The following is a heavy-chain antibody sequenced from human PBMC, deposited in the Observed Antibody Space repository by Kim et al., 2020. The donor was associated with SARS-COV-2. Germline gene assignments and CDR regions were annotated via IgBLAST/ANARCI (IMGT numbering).Heavy chain of an antibody. CDR3: TRRSGYSYGYHYY. V-gene: IGHV3-49*02. Sequence: SAASVKGRFPISRDVSKSIAYLQMNSLKTEDTAVYYCTRRSGYSYGYHYYWGQGTLVTVSS. J-gene: IGHJ4*02. D-gene: IGHD5-18*01.